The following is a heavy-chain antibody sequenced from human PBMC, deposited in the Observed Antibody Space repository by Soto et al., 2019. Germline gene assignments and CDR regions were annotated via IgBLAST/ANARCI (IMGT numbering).Heavy chain of an antibody. D-gene: IGHD6-19*01. Sequence: SETLSLTCTVSGGSIGSSSYYWGWIRQPPGKGLEWIGSIYDRGSTYSNPSLKSRLTTSLDTSKNQFSLKLTSVTAADTAVYYCARHGYTSGRTYFDYWGQRTLVTVSS. CDR1: GGSIGSSSYY. V-gene: IGHV4-39*01. CDR2: IYDRGST. CDR3: ARHGYTSGRTYFDY. J-gene: IGHJ4*02.